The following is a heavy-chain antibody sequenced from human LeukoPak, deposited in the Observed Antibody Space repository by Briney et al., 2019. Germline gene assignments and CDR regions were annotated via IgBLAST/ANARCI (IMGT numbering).Heavy chain of an antibody. Sequence: GGSLRLSCAASGFAFSSYDMNWVRQAAGKGLEWVSQISGTGDNSDYADSVKGRFTISRDNAKNSLYLQMNSLRAEDTAVYYCARDQYNWNDVPYYYYGMDVWGQGTTVTVSS. CDR2: ISGTGDNS. V-gene: IGHV3-21*01. D-gene: IGHD1-20*01. J-gene: IGHJ6*02. CDR1: GFAFSSYD. CDR3: ARDQYNWNDVPYYYYGMDV.